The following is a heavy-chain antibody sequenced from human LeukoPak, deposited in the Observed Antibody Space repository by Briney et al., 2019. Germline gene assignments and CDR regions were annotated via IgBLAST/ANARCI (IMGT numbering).Heavy chain of an antibody. CDR1: GFTFSDYW. Sequence: GGSLRLSCAASGFTFSDYWMAWVRQAPGKGLEWVSATSGSGGATYYADSVKGRFTISRDNSKNTLYLQMNSLRAEDTAIYYCAKSATGTTSNWFDPWGQGTLVTVSS. CDR3: AKSATGTTSNWFDP. CDR2: TSGSGGAT. D-gene: IGHD1-7*01. J-gene: IGHJ5*02. V-gene: IGHV3-23*01.